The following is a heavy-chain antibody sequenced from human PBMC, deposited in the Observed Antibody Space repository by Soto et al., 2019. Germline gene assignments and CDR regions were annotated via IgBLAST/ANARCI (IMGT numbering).Heavy chain of an antibody. CDR3: AKKGLGSLKTFCSGSGCHYAFDI. J-gene: IGHJ3*02. D-gene: IGHD6-19*01. CDR2: NSGGGDGT. Sequence: EVQLLESGGGLVQPGGSLRLSCAASGFTFTNYAMSWVRQAPGKGLEWVSTNSGGGDGTYYADSVKGHFTISRDNSKNTLYLQINSLRAEDTAIYYCAKKGLGSLKTFCSGSGCHYAFDIWGQGTMVTVSS. CDR1: GFTFTNYA. V-gene: IGHV3-23*01.